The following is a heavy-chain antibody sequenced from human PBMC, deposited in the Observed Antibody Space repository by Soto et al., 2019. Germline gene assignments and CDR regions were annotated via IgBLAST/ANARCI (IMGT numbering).Heavy chain of an antibody. CDR2: ISAYNGNI. Sequence: ASVKVSCKASGYMFISYGINWVRQAPGQGLEWTGWISAYNGNIKYAQNLQGRVTMTTDTSTSTAYMEMRSLRSDDTAVYYCGRDLDGSGSYYTDYWGPGTLVTVS. V-gene: IGHV1-18*01. D-gene: IGHD3-10*01. J-gene: IGHJ4*02. CDR3: GRDLDGSGSYYTDY. CDR1: GYMFISYG.